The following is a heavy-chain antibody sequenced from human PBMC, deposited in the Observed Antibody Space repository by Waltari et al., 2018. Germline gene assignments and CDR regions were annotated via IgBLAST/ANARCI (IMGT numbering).Heavy chain of an antibody. J-gene: IGHJ4*02. CDR2: IIPIFGTA. CDR3: ASTLFEYSSSYLDY. V-gene: IGHV1-69*13. D-gene: IGHD6-6*01. Sequence: QVQLVQSGAEVKKPGSSVKVSCKAAGGTFSSYAISWVRQAAGQGLEWMGGIIPIFGTANYAQKFQGRVTITADESTSTAYMELSSLRSEDTAVYYCASTLFEYSSSYLDYWGQGTLVTVSS. CDR1: GGTFSSYA.